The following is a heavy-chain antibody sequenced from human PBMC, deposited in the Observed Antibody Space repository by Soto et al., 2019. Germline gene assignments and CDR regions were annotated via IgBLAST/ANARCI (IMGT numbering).Heavy chain of an antibody. J-gene: IGHJ6*03. D-gene: IGHD7-27*01. V-gene: IGHV3-23*01. Sequence: GGSLRLSCAASGLSFTNYAMSWVRQAPGKGLEWVSAISGGGGTTYYADSVKGRFTVSRDNARNSLYLQMNSLRAEDTAVYYCARDLSWGSNWYYYMDVWGKGTTVTVSS. CDR1: GLSFTNYA. CDR2: ISGGGGTT. CDR3: ARDLSWGSNWYYYMDV.